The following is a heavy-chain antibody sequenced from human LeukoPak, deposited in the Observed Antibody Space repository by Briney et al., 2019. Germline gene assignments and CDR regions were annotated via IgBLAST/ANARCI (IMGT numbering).Heavy chain of an antibody. Sequence: PGGSLRLSCAASGFTFSSHGINWVRQAPGKGLEWVSGISPSGSISYYADSVKGRFTISRDNSKNTVSLQMNSLRAEDTALYYCARDLDWGEFDAWGRGTLVTVSS. J-gene: IGHJ5*02. D-gene: IGHD3-9*01. V-gene: IGHV3-23*01. CDR3: ARDLDWGEFDA. CDR2: ISPSGSIS. CDR1: GFTFSSHG.